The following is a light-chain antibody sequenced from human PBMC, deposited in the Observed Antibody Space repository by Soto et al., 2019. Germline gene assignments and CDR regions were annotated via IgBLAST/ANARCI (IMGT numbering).Light chain of an antibody. CDR3: LQACNYPRT. V-gene: IGKV1-6*01. J-gene: IGKJ1*01. CDR1: QDIRNE. Sequence: AIQMTQSPSSLSASVGDRVTITCRASQDIRNELGWYQQRPGKAPKLLIYAASTLQSGVPSRFSASGSGTDFTLTISSLQHEDFETYYCLQACNYPRTLGPGTKVDIK. CDR2: AAS.